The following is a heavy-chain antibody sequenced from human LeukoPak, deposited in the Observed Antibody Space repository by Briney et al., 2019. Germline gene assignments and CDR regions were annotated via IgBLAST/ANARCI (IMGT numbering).Heavy chain of an antibody. CDR3: VKDTSGASQYFQY. CDR1: GFTFDNYA. J-gene: IGHJ1*01. CDR2: ISWNSANI. V-gene: IGHV3-9*03. D-gene: IGHD2-15*01. Sequence: GKSLRLSCAAFGFTFDNYAMHWVRQAPGKGLEWVSSISWNSANIAYADSVKGRFTISRDNAKNSLYLQMNSLRPEDMALYYCVKDTSGASQYFQYWGHGTVVPVSS.